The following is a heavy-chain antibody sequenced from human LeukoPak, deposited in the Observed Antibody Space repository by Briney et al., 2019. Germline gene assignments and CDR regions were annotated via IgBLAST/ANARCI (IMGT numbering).Heavy chain of an antibody. D-gene: IGHD3-22*01. V-gene: IGHV3-7*01. J-gene: IGHJ5*02. Sequence: PGGSLRLSCAASGFTFSTSWMTWVRQAPGKGLEFVANIKHDGSEKYYVDSVQGRFTISRDNAKNSLYLQMNSLRAEDTAVYYCARDRDSYYYDSSPPGAWGQGTLVTVSS. CDR3: ARDRDSYYYDSSPPGA. CDR2: IKHDGSEK. CDR1: GFTFSTSW.